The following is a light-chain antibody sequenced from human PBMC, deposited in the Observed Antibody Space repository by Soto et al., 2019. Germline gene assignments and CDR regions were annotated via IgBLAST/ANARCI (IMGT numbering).Light chain of an antibody. CDR1: QSISSD. J-gene: IGKJ5*01. V-gene: IGKV3-11*01. CDR3: QQRSNWPIT. Sequence: ETVLTQSPATLSLSPGERGTLSCRASQSISSDLAWYQQRPGQAPRLLIYDASNRATGIPARFSGSGSGTDFTLTISRLEPEDFAVYYCQQRSNWPITFGKGTRLEIK. CDR2: DAS.